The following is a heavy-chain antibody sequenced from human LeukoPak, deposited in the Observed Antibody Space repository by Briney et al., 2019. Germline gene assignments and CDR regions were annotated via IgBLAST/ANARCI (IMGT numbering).Heavy chain of an antibody. J-gene: IGHJ4*02. D-gene: IGHD4-17*01. Sequence: GGSLRLSYAASGFTFSSYAMHWVRQAPGKGLEWVAVISYDGSNKYYADSVKGRFTISRDNSKNTLYLQMNSLRAEDTAVYYCARWTVAGHYWGQGALVTVSS. V-gene: IGHV3-30-3*01. CDR2: ISYDGSNK. CDR1: GFTFSSYA. CDR3: ARWTVAGHY.